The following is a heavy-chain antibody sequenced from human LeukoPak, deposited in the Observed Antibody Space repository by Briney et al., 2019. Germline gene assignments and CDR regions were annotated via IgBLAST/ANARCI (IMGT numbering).Heavy chain of an antibody. CDR1: GGSISSYY. V-gene: IGHV4-4*07. Sequence: PSETLSLTCTVPGGSISSYYWSWIRQPAGKGLEWIGRIYTSGSTSYIPSLKSRVTMSVDTSKNQFSLKLSSVTAADTAVYYCARDQRYCSGGSCLYNWFDPWGQGTLVTVSS. CDR3: ARDQRYCSGGSCLYNWFDP. CDR2: IYTSGST. J-gene: IGHJ5*02. D-gene: IGHD2-15*01.